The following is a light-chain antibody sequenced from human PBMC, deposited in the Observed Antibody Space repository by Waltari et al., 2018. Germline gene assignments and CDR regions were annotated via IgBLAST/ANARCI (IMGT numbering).Light chain of an antibody. J-gene: IGKJ1*01. V-gene: IGKV3-20*01. CDR2: DAS. Sequence: DIVLTQSPCTLSLSPGEGATLSCRASQSASRSLAWYQQKPGQAPRLLIYDASTRATGIPDRFSGSGSGTDCSLTISRLEPEDFAVYYCQKYVSLPATFGQGTTVEIK. CDR1: QSASRS. CDR3: QKYVSLPAT.